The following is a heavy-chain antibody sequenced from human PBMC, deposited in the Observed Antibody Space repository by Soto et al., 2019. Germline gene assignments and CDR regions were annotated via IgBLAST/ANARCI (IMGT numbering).Heavy chain of an antibody. Sequence: GGSLRLSCAASGFTFSNYGMHWVRQAPGKGLEWVAFISDDGSNKYYADSMKGRFTMSRDNSKRTLYLQMSSLRVEDTAVYYCTQRRNVLRFLEWSSGMEVWGQRTTVTVSS. CDR2: ISDDGSNK. CDR3: TQRRNVLRFLEWSSGMEV. J-gene: IGHJ6*02. V-gene: IGHV3-30*18. D-gene: IGHD3-3*01. CDR1: GFTFSNYG.